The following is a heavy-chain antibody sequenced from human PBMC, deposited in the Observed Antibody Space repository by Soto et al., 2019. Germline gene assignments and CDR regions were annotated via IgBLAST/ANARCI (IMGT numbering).Heavy chain of an antibody. CDR2: ISYDGSNK. J-gene: IGHJ5*02. CDR3: SRERRLRSLEWCRLDP. V-gene: IGHV3-30-3*01. CDR1: GFTFSSYA. Sequence: QVQLVESGGGVVQPGRSLRLSCAASGFTFSSYAMHWVRQAPGKGLEWVAVISYDGSNKYYGDSVKGRFTISRDNSKSTMYLQMTRLRSEDTAVYYCSRERRLRSLEWCRLDPWGQGTLVTVSS. D-gene: IGHD3-3*01.